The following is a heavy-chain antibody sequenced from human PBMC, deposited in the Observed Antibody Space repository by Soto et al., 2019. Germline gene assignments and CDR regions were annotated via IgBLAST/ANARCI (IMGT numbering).Heavy chain of an antibody. V-gene: IGHV1-69*01. CDR1: GGTFNNYA. J-gene: IGHJ4*02. Sequence: QVQLVQSGAEVKKPGSSVKVSCKASGGTFNNYAISWVRQAPGQGLEWMGGIIPIIGTADYAHKFQGRLAISAHESTGPTFMALSSLRSEDTALYYCARGGVDVVATSAFDYWGQGTLVTVSS. CDR3: ARGGVDVVATSAFDY. CDR2: IIPIIGTA. D-gene: IGHD5-12*01.